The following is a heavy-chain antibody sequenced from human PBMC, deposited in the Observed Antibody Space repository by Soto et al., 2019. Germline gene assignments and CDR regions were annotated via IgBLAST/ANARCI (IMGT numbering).Heavy chain of an antibody. CDR1: GGTFSSYA. CDR3: ASGDIVLVPASRNYYGMDV. D-gene: IGHD2-2*01. V-gene: IGHV1-69*12. CDR2: IIPIFGTA. J-gene: IGHJ6*02. Sequence: QVQLVQSGAEVKKPGSSVKVSCKASGGTFSSYAISWVRQAPGQGLEWMGGIIPIFGTAKYSQKFQGRVTITADEXXSXAXXELSSLRSEDTAVYYCASGDIVLVPASRNYYGMDVWGQGTTVTVSS.